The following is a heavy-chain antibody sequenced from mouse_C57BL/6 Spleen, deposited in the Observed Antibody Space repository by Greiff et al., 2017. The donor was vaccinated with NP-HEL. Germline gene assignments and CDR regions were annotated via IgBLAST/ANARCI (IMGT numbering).Heavy chain of an antibody. V-gene: IGHV5-17*01. D-gene: IGHD1-1*01. CDR1: GFTFSDYG. CDR2: ISSGSSTT. J-gene: IGHJ2*01. CDR3: ATYYCGNSYFDY. Sequence: EVQLMESGGGLVKPGGSLKLSCEASGFTFSDYGMHWVRQTPEKGLEWVAYISSGSSTTYYEEKVKGRFTISRDNAKNTVFLQMTSLRSEDTAFYYCATYYCGNSYFDYWGQGTTLTVSS.